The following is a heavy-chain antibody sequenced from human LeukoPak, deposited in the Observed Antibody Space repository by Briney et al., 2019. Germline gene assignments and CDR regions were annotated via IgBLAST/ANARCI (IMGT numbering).Heavy chain of an antibody. CDR3: ATEVGATYYFDY. V-gene: IGHV1-24*01. D-gene: IGHD1-26*01. Sequence: ASVKVSCKVSGYTLTELSMHWVRQAPGKGLEWMGGFDPEDGETIYAQKFQGRVTMTEDTSTDTAYMELSSLRFEDTAVYYCATEVGATYYFDYWGQGTLVTVSS. CDR1: GYTLTELS. CDR2: FDPEDGET. J-gene: IGHJ4*02.